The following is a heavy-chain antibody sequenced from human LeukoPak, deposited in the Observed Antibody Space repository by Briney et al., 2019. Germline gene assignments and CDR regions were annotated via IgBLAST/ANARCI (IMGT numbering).Heavy chain of an antibody. J-gene: IGHJ4*02. D-gene: IGHD3-22*01. Sequence: GGSLRLSCAASGFTFSSYGMHWVRQAPGKGLEWVAFIRYDGSNKYYADSVKGRFTISRDNSKNTLYLQMNSLRAEDTAVYYCAILAMYYDSSGYTFDYWGQGTLVTVSS. V-gene: IGHV3-30*02. CDR2: IRYDGSNK. CDR3: AILAMYYDSSGYTFDY. CDR1: GFTFSSYG.